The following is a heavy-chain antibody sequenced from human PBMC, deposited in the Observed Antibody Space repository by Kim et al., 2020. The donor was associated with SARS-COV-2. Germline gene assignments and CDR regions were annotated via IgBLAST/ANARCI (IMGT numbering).Heavy chain of an antibody. D-gene: IGHD6-13*01. CDR3: ARVGSSSWRFDY. J-gene: IGHJ4*02. CDR2: IKQDGSEK. CDR1: GFTFSSYR. V-gene: IGHV3-7*01. Sequence: GGSLRLSCTASGFTFSSYRMSWVRQAPGKGLEWVANIKQDGSEKFYVDSVKGRFTISRDNAKNSLYLQMNSLRAEDTAVYYCARVGSSSWRFDYWGQGTLVTVSS.